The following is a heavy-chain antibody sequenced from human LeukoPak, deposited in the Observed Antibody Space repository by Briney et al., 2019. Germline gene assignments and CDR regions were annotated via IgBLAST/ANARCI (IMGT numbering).Heavy chain of an antibody. J-gene: IGHJ4*02. CDR2: IYYSGST. D-gene: IGHD6-19*01. CDR3: ARHGSASGWYRSHFDY. CDR1: GGSISSSSYY. V-gene: IGHV4-39*01. Sequence: PSETLSLTCTVSGGSISSSSYYWGWIRQPPGKGLEWIGSIYYSGSTYYSPSIKSPVTMSVDTSKNQFSLKLSSVTAADTAVYYCARHGSASGWYRSHFDYWGQGTLVTVSS.